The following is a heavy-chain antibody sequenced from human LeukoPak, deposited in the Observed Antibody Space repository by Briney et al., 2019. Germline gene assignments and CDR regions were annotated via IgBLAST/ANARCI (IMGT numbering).Heavy chain of an antibody. CDR1: GYTFTSYD. J-gene: IGHJ5*02. D-gene: IGHD1-20*01. V-gene: IGHV1-8*01. Sequence: ASVKVSCKASGYTFTSYDINWVRQATGQGLEWMGWMNPNSGNTGYAQKFQGRVTMTRNTSISTAYMELSSLRSEDTAVYYCARGSNNWHDQNWFDPWGQGTLVTVSS. CDR3: ARGSNNWHDQNWFDP. CDR2: MNPNSGNT.